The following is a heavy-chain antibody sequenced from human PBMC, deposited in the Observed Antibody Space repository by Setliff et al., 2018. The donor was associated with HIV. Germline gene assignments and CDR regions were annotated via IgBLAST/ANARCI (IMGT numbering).Heavy chain of an antibody. CDR2: IKQDGSEK. V-gene: IGHV3-7*01. CDR1: GFTFSSYW. CDR3: ARGRPDYYGSGSYYPFDY. Sequence: GGSLRLSCAASGFTFSSYWMSWVRQAPGKGLEWVANIKQDGSEKYYVDSVKGRFTISRDNAKNSLYLQMNSLRAEDTAVYYCARGRPDYYGSGSYYPFDYWGQGTLVTVSS. D-gene: IGHD3-10*01. J-gene: IGHJ4*02.